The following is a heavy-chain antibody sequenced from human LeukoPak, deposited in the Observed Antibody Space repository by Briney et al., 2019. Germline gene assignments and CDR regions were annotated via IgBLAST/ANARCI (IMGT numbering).Heavy chain of an antibody. J-gene: IGHJ5*02. D-gene: IGHD3-22*01. CDR1: GYTFTSYY. V-gene: IGHV1-46*01. Sequence: ASVKVSCKASGYTFTSYYMHWVRQAPGQGLEWMGIINPSGGSTSYAQKFQGRVTMTTDTSTSTAYMELRSLRSDDTAVYYCAREDSSGYSDNWFDPWGQGTLVTVSS. CDR3: AREDSSGYSDNWFDP. CDR2: INPSGGST.